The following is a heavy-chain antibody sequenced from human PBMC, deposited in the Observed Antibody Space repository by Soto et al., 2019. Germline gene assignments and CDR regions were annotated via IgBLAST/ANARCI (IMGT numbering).Heavy chain of an antibody. J-gene: IGHJ4*02. V-gene: IGHV3-23*01. CDR2: ISGSGGIT. D-gene: IGHD3-3*02. CDR3: AKDVSHSPEPLFDY. CDR1: GFTFSSYA. Sequence: EGSLRLSCAASGFTFSSYAMSWVRQAPGKGLEWVSAISGSGGITYYADSVKGRFTISRDNSKNTLYLKMNSLRAEDTAVYYCAKDVSHSPEPLFDYWGQVTLVTVSS.